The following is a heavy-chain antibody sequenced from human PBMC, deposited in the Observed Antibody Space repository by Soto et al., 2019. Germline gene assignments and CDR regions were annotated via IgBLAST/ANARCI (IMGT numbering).Heavy chain of an antibody. CDR1: GDTFNFYS. CDR3: ASSYGSGSRAFDS. J-gene: IGHJ4*02. Sequence: QVQLVQSGAEVKKPGSSVRVSCKASGDTFNFYSINWVRQAPGLGLEWMGRINPILSMSNYAQRFQGRVTLTADTSTSTAYMELSSLRSEDTAMYYCASSYGSGSRAFDSWGQGALVTVSS. D-gene: IGHD3-10*01. CDR2: INPILSMS. V-gene: IGHV1-69*02.